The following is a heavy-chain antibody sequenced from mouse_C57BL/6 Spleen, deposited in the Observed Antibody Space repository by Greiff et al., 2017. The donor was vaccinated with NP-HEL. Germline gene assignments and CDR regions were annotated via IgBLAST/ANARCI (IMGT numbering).Heavy chain of an antibody. CDR3: ASLLTGAMDY. CDR1: GYTFTSYW. D-gene: IGHD2-10*01. J-gene: IGHJ4*01. V-gene: IGHV1-64*01. Sequence: QVQLQQTGAELVKPGASVKLSCKASGYTFTSYWMHWVKQRPGQGLEWIGMIHPNSGSTNYNEKFKSKATLTVDKSSSTAYMQLSSLTSEDSAVYYCASLLTGAMDYWGQGTSVTVSS. CDR2: IHPNSGST.